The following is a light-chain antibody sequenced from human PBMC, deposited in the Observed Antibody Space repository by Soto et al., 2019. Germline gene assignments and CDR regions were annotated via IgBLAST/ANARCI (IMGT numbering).Light chain of an antibody. J-gene: IGKJ3*01. CDR2: DAS. V-gene: IGKV1-5*01. CDR1: QRINSW. Sequence: DIRMTQSPSTLSASLGDRVSITCRASQRINSWLAWYQQKPGKAPKLLIYDASSLQSGVPSRFSGSESGAELTLTIIGLQTDDFATYYCQQYKNYPFTFGPGTKV. CDR3: QQYKNYPFT.